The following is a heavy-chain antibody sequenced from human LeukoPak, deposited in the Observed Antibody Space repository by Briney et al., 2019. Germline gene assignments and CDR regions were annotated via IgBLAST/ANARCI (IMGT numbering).Heavy chain of an antibody. CDR2: IDWDDDK. CDR1: GFSLSTSGMR. J-gene: IGHJ4*02. CDR3: ARISYSSGWYYFDD. Sequence: SGPALVKPTQTLTLTCTFSGFSLSTSGMRVSWIRQPPGKALEWLARIDWDDDKFYSTSLKTSLTISKDTSKNQVVLTMTDLDPVDTATYYCARISYSSGWYYFDDWGQGTLVTVSS. D-gene: IGHD6-19*01. V-gene: IGHV2-70*04.